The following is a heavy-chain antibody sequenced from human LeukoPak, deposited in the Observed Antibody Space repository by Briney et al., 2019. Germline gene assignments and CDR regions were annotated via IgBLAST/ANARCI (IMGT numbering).Heavy chain of an antibody. V-gene: IGHV3-74*03. CDR2: VNREGTTT. CDR3: ARDSDWILFDY. D-gene: IGHD2-2*03. Sequence: GGSLRLSCAASGFTFNTYWMHWVRQAPGKGLVWVARVNREGTTTAYADSVKGRFIISRDNSKNTLYLQMNNLSAEDTAVYYCARDSDWILFDYWGQGPLVTVSS. CDR1: GFTFNTYW. J-gene: IGHJ4*02.